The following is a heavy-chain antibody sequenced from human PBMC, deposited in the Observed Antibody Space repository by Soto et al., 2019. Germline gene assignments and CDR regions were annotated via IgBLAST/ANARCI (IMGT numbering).Heavy chain of an antibody. J-gene: IGHJ6*02. CDR2: ISAYNGNT. D-gene: IGHD6-19*01. V-gene: IGHV1-18*01. CDR3: ARAGYSSGWEGNYYYYGMDV. CDR1: GYTFTSYG. Sequence: GASVKVSCQASGYTFTSYGISWVRQAPGQGLEWMGWISAYNGNTNYAQKLQDRVTMTTDTSTSTAYVELRSLRSDDTAVYYCARAGYSSGWEGNYYYYGMDVWGQGTTVTVSS.